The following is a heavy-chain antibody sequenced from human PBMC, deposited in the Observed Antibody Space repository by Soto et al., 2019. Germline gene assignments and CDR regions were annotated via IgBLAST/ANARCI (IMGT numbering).Heavy chain of an antibody. V-gene: IGHV1-18*01. CDR2: ISAYNGNT. CDR3: ARNQDYDFWSGYKNWFDP. Sequence: GASVKVSCKASGYTFTSYGISWVRQAPGQGLEWMGWISAYNGNTNYAQKLQGRVTMTTDTSTSTAYMELRSLRSDDTAVYYCARNQDYDFWSGYKNWFDPWGQGTLVTVS. CDR1: GYTFTSYG. D-gene: IGHD3-3*01. J-gene: IGHJ5*02.